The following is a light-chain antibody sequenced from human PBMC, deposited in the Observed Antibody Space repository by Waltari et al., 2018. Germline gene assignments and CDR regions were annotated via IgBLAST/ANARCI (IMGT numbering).Light chain of an antibody. Sequence: QSALTQPASVSGSPRQSITISCTGTSSDVGHSNYVSWYQQYPGKAPKLIIYDVSYRPSVGYIRFSASKSGNTASRTISALQAEDEADYYCNSYTTISTWVFGGGTKLTVL. J-gene: IGLJ3*02. CDR2: DVS. CDR3: NSYTTISTWV. CDR1: SSDVGHSNY. V-gene: IGLV2-14*03.